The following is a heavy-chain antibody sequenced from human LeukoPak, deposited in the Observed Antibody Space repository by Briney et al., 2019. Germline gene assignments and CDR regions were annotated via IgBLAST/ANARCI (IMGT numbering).Heavy chain of an antibody. J-gene: IGHJ3*02. Sequence: SVKVSCKASGGTFSSYAISWVRQAPGQGLEWMGGITPIFGTANYAQKFQGRVTITADESTSTAYMELSSLRSEDTAVYYCARDFIPQQLDNDAFDIWGQGTMVTVSS. D-gene: IGHD6-13*01. CDR1: GGTFSSYA. CDR3: ARDFIPQQLDNDAFDI. V-gene: IGHV1-69*01. CDR2: ITPIFGTA.